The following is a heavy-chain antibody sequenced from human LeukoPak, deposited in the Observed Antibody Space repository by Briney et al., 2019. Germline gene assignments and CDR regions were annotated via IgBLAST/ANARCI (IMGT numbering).Heavy chain of an antibody. CDR1: GFTFSSYS. CDR3: ARNSGWLRLGGIDY. Sequence: GGSLRLSCAASGFTFSSYSMHWVRQAPGKGLEYVSAISSDGGSTYYANSVKGRFTISRDNFKNTLYLQMGSLRAEDRAVYYCARNSGWLRLGGIDYWGQGTLVTVSS. J-gene: IGHJ4*02. V-gene: IGHV3-64*01. CDR2: ISSDGGST. D-gene: IGHD5-12*01.